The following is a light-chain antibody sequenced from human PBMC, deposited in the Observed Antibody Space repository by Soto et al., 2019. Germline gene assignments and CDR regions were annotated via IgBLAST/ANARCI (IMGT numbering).Light chain of an antibody. Sequence: QSVLTQPPSVSGAPGQRVTISCTGSSSNIGAGYDVHWYQQLPGTAPKLLIYGNSNRPSGVPDRFYGSKSGTSASLAITGLQAEDAADYYCQSYDSSLSGSEVFGGGTKLTVL. CDR3: QSYDSSLSGSEV. CDR1: SSNIGAGYD. J-gene: IGLJ2*01. CDR2: GNS. V-gene: IGLV1-40*01.